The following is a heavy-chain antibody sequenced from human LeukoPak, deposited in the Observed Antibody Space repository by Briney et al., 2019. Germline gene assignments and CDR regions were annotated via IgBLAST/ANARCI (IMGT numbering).Heavy chain of an antibody. CDR2: INPNSGGT. J-gene: IGHJ6*03. V-gene: IGHV1-2*02. Sequence: GASVKVSCKASGYTFTGYYMHWVRQAPGQGLEWMGWINPNSGGTNYAQKFQGRVTMTRDTSISTAYMELSRLRSDDTAVYYCARGLLWFGELNPLYMDVWGKGTTVTVSS. D-gene: IGHD3-10*01. CDR1: GYTFTGYY. CDR3: ARGLLWFGELNPLYMDV.